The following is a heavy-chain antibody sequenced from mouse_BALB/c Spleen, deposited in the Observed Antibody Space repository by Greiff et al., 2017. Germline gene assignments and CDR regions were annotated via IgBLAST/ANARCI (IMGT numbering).Heavy chain of an antibody. V-gene: IGHV2-9*02. CDR1: GFSLTSYG. Sequence: VKLQESGPGLVAPSQSLSITCTVSGFSLTSYGVHWVRQPPGKGLEWLGVIWAGGSTNYNSAIMSRLSISKDNSKSQVFLKMNSLQTDDTAMYYCARDYYGNLFAMDYWGQGTSVTVSS. CDR2: IWAGGST. D-gene: IGHD2-1*01. J-gene: IGHJ4*01. CDR3: ARDYYGNLFAMDY.